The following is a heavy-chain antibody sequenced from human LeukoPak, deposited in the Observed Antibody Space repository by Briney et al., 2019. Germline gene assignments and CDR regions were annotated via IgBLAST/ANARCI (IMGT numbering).Heavy chain of an antibody. CDR1: GGSFNDYF. J-gene: IGHJ4*02. V-gene: IGHV4-34*01. Sequence: SETLSLSCAVSGGSFNDYFWSWIRQAPGKGLEWIGEINQSGGANYNPSLTSRGTISIDTSRNQFSLKVNSMPAADTAVYYCARGGDFLTGYYYFEYWGQGSLVTVSA. CDR2: INQSGGA. D-gene: IGHD3-9*01. CDR3: ARGGDFLTGYYYFEY.